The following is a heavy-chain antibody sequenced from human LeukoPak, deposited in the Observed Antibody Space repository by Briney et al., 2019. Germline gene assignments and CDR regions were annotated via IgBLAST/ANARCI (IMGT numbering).Heavy chain of an antibody. CDR2: IYYSGST. CDR1: GGSISSYY. D-gene: IGHD6-19*01. CDR3: ARHQISSGWSLYFDS. Sequence: SETLSLTCTVSGGSISSYYWSWIRQPPGKGLEWIGYIYYSGSTNYNPSLKSRVTISVDTSKNQFSLKLSSVTAADTAVFYCARHQISSGWSLYFDSWGQGILVTVSS. V-gene: IGHV4-59*01. J-gene: IGHJ4*02.